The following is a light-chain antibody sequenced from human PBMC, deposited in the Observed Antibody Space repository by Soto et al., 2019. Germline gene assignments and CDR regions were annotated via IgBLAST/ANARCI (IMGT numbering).Light chain of an antibody. J-gene: IGLJ3*02. Sequence: QSVLTQPPSVSGAPGQRVTISCTGSSSNIGAGYDVHWYRQLPGTAPKLLIYRNSNRPSGVPDRFSGSKSGTSASLAITGLQAEDEADYYCQSYDSSLSGSVFGGGTKVTVL. V-gene: IGLV1-40*01. CDR1: SSNIGAGYD. CDR2: RNS. CDR3: QSYDSSLSGSV.